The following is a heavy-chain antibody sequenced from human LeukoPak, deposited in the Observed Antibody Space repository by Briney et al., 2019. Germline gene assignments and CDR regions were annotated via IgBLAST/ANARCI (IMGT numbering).Heavy chain of an antibody. CDR1: GFTFTAYH. Sequence: ASVMLSCKASGFTFTAYHIHWVRLAPGQGLEWMGWISPNSGGTHYAQNFQGRVTMTSHTSISTAYMELSSLRSDDTAVYYCAKTREPTSTNLDSWGQGTLVTVSS. V-gene: IGHV1-2*02. J-gene: IGHJ4*02. D-gene: IGHD1-26*01. CDR2: ISPNSGGT. CDR3: AKTREPTSTNLDS.